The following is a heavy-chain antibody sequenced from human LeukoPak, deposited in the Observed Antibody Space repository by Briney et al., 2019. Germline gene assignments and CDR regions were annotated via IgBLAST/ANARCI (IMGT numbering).Heavy chain of an antibody. CDR3: ARDVGYCSGGSCYGVGY. D-gene: IGHD2-15*01. CDR1: GGSISSYY. Sequence: PSETLSLTCTVSGGSISSYYWSWIRQPPGKGLEWIGYIYYSGSTYYNPSLKSRVTISVDTSKNQFSLKLSSVTAADTAVYYCARDVGYCSGGSCYGVGYWGQGTLVTVSS. V-gene: IGHV4-59*12. J-gene: IGHJ4*02. CDR2: IYYSGST.